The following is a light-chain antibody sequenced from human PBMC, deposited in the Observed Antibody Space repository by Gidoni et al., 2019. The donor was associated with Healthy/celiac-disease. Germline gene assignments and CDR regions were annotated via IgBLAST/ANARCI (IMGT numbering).Light chain of an antibody. Sequence: SYVLTQPPSVSVSPGQTARITWGGNNIGSKSGHWYHQKPGQAPVLVVYDDSDRPSGIPERFSGFNSGNTATLTISRVEAGDEADYYCQVWDSSSDHPGVFGGGTKLTVL. V-gene: IGLV3-21*02. CDR3: QVWDSSSDHPGV. CDR1: NIGSKS. CDR2: DDS. J-gene: IGLJ3*02.